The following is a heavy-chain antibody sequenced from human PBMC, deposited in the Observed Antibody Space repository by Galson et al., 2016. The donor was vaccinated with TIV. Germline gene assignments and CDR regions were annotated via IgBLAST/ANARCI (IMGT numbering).Heavy chain of an antibody. CDR2: INSDGTST. D-gene: IGHD6-19*01. V-gene: IGHV3-74*01. J-gene: IGHJ3*02. CDR1: EFTFSHYW. Sequence: SLRLSCAASEFTFSHYWMYWVRQGPGKGLMWVSRINSDGTSTSYAGSVKGRFTISRDNAKNTLYLQMSSMRADDTAVYYCARPSGLYSMDPFDIWGQGTMVTVSS. CDR3: ARPSGLYSMDPFDI.